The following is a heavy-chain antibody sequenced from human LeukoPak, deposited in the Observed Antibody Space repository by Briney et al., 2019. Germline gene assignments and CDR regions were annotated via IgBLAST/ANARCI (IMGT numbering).Heavy chain of an antibody. Sequence: PSQTLSLTCTVSGGSVSSGDYYWSWIRQPPGKGLEWIGYIYYGGNTEYNPSLKSRVTISIDTSKNQFSLKLNSVTAADTAVYYCARGEGYSFGYSFDYWGQGTLVTVSS. J-gene: IGHJ4*02. CDR1: GGSVSSGDYY. D-gene: IGHD5-18*01. CDR3: ARGEGYSFGYSFDY. V-gene: IGHV4-30-4*01. CDR2: IYYGGNT.